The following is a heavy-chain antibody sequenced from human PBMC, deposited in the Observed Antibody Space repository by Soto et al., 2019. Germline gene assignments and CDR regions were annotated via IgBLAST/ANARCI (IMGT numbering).Heavy chain of an antibody. CDR2: IYYSGST. Sequence: SETLSLTCSVSGGSISSGDYYWSWIRQPPGKGLEWIGYIYYSGSTYYNPSLKSRVAISVDTSKNQFSLKLSSVTAADTAVYYCARERPDGARLDPWGQGTLVTVSS. CDR1: GGSISSGDYY. CDR3: ARERPDGARLDP. D-gene: IGHD6-6*01. J-gene: IGHJ5*02. V-gene: IGHV4-30-4*01.